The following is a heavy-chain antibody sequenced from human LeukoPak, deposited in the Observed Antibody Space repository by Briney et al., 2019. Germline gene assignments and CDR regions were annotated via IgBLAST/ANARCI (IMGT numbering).Heavy chain of an antibody. Sequence: ASVKVSCKASGYTFTSYGISWVRQAPGQGLEWMGWISAYNGNTNYAQKLQGRVTMTTDTSTSTAYMELRSLRSDDTAVYYCARGPPASIVATMGWFDPWGQGSLVSVSS. V-gene: IGHV1-18*01. D-gene: IGHD5-12*01. CDR1: GYTFTSYG. J-gene: IGHJ5*02. CDR3: ARGPPASIVATMGWFDP. CDR2: ISAYNGNT.